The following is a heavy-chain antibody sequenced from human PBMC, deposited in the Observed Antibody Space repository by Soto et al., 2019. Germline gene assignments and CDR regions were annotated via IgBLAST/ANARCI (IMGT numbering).Heavy chain of an antibody. Sequence: GGSLRLSCAASGFTFDDYAMHWVRQAPGKGLEWVSGISWNSGSIGYADSVKGRFTISRDNAKNSLYLQMNSLRAEDTALYYCAKDIDPYGDYYYYGMDVWGQGTTVTVSS. CDR3: AKDIDPYGDYYYYGMDV. V-gene: IGHV3-9*01. J-gene: IGHJ6*02. D-gene: IGHD4-17*01. CDR2: ISWNSGSI. CDR1: GFTFDDYA.